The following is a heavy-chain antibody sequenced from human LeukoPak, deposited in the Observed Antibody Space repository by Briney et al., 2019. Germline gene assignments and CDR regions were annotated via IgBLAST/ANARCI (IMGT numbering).Heavy chain of an antibody. CDR3: ARANGGIETMVRGPMQDYYYYYGMDV. V-gene: IGHV4-34*01. CDR2: MNHSGST. J-gene: IGHJ6*02. D-gene: IGHD3-10*01. CDR1: GGSFSGYY. Sequence: SETLSLTCAVYGGSFSGYYWSWIRQPPGKGLEWIGEMNHSGSTNYNPSLKSRVTISVDTSKNQFSLKLSSVTAADTAVYYCARANGGIETMVRGPMQDYYYYYGMDVWGQGTTVTVSS.